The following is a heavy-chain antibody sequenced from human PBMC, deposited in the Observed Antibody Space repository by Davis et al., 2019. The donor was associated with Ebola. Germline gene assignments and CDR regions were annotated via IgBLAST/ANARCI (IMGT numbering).Heavy chain of an antibody. J-gene: IGHJ4*02. D-gene: IGHD3-16*01. V-gene: IGHV4-34*01. Sequence: MPSETLSLTCAVYGGSFSGYYWGWIRQHPGKGLEWIGEINHGGTTNYNPSLKSRVTMSVDASKNQFSLKLSSVTAADTAVYYCARGNDYVWGRDGYWDQGALVTVSS. CDR3: ARGNDYVWGRDGY. CDR1: GGSFSGYY. CDR2: INHGGTT.